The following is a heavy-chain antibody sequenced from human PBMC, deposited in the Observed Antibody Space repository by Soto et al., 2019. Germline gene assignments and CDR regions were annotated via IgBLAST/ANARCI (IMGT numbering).Heavy chain of an antibody. Sequence: PGGSLRLSCAASGFTFSTFCMHWVRQVPGKGLEWVAVISYDGYNKYYADPVKGRFSISRDNSKNPLYLQMNSLRAEDTAVYYCAKDMPLFGFLTYYYDTSGYYRLFDYWGQGTLVTVS. J-gene: IGHJ4*02. CDR2: ISYDGYNK. CDR3: AKDMPLFGFLTYYYDTSGYYRLFDY. D-gene: IGHD3-22*01. CDR1: GFTFSTFC. V-gene: IGHV3-30*18.